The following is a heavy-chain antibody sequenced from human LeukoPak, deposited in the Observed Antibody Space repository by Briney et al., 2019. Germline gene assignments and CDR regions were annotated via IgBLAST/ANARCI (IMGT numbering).Heavy chain of an antibody. J-gene: IGHJ4*02. CDR1: GFTFSNYG. CDR2: IRYDGSTK. Sequence: QPGRSLRLSCAASGFTFSNYGVHWVRQAPGKGLEWVVVIRYDGSTKYYADSVKGRFTISRDNSKNTVYLEMNSLRAEDTAVYYCAKGRDSDYDTIGFWRRYIEYWGQGILVTVPS. V-gene: IGHV3-33*06. D-gene: IGHD3-22*01. CDR3: AKGRDSDYDTIGFWRRYIEY.